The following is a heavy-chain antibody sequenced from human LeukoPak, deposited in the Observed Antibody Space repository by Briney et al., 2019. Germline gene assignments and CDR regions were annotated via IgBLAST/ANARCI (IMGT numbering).Heavy chain of an antibody. J-gene: IGHJ6*03. V-gene: IGHV3-21*01. Sequence: GGSLRLSCAVSGFTFSTYSMNWVRQAPGKGLEWVSSITSSSTYMYYADSVKGRFTISRDNARNSLYLQMNSLRAEDTAVYYCARDPYSGSYWNYYYYYMDVWGKGTTVTISS. D-gene: IGHD1-26*01. CDR2: ITSSSTYM. CDR3: ARDPYSGSYWNYYYYYMDV. CDR1: GFTFSTYS.